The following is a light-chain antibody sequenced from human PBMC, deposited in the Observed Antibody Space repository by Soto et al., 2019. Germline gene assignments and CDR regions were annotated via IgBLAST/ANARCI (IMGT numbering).Light chain of an antibody. J-gene: IGLJ1*01. CDR1: SSDIINYNY. V-gene: IGLV2-14*03. CDR3: ISYTSDDVRYV. Sequence: QSVLTQPASVSGSPGQSITISCSGSSSDIINYNYVSWYQQHPGQAPKLMIYDVSNRPSGISNRFSGSKSGNTASLTISGLQAEDEADYYCISYTSDDVRYVFGTGTKLTVL. CDR2: DVS.